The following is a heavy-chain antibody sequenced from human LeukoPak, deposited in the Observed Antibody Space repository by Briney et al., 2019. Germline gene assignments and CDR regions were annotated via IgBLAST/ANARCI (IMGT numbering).Heavy chain of an antibody. J-gene: IGHJ4*02. Sequence: PGRSLRLSCAASGFIFSDYYMSWIRQAPGKGLEWVANIKQDGSEKYYVDSVKGRFTISRDNAKNSLYLQMNSLRAEDTAMYYCARDSAGNDYWGQGTLVTVSS. CDR1: GFIFSDYY. D-gene: IGHD6-13*01. CDR2: IKQDGSEK. CDR3: ARDSAGNDY. V-gene: IGHV3-7*01.